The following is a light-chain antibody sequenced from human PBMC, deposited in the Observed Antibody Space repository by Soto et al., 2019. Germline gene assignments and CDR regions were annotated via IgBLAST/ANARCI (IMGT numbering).Light chain of an antibody. Sequence: QSVRTQPPSVSGAPGQRVTISCTGSSSNIGAGYDVHWYQQLPGTAPKLLIYGNSNRPSGVPDRFSGSKSGTSASLAITGLQAEDEADYYCQSYDSRLSGSGVFGTGTKLTVL. CDR1: SSNIGAGYD. CDR3: QSYDSRLSGSGV. J-gene: IGLJ1*01. CDR2: GNS. V-gene: IGLV1-40*01.